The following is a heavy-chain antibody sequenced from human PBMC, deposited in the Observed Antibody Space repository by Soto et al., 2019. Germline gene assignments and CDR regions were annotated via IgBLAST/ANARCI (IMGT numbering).Heavy chain of an antibody. Sequence: LQTLSVTCAVSKFSLGKEYYWRWIRQLPGKGLEWLGYIYYSGGTNYNPSLKSRVTISLDKSKSQFSLRLISVTAADTAVYYCTREQSDDNYLDPWGQGTLVTVSS. D-gene: IGHD1-1*01. CDR1: KFSLGKEYY. CDR3: TREQSDDNYLDP. J-gene: IGHJ5*02. CDR2: IYYSGGT. V-gene: IGHV4-61*01.